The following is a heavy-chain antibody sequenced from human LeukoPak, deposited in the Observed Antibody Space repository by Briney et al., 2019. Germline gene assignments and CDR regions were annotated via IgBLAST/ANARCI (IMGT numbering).Heavy chain of an antibody. Sequence: PSETLPLTCTVSGGSISSYYWSWIRQPPGKGLEWIGYIYYSGSTNYNPSLKSRVTISVDTSKNQFSLKLSSVTAADTAVYYCARSRRGYSYGKDWYFDLWGRGTLVTVSS. D-gene: IGHD5-18*01. V-gene: IGHV4-59*01. J-gene: IGHJ2*01. CDR2: IYYSGST. CDR1: GGSISSYY. CDR3: ARSRRGYSYGKDWYFDL.